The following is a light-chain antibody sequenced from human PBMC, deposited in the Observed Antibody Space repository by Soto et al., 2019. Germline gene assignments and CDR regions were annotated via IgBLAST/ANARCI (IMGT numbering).Light chain of an antibody. CDR2: GAS. Sequence: EIVMTQSPATLSVSPGERATLSCRASQSVSSNLAWYQQKPGQAPRLLIYGASSRATGIPDRFSGSGSETDFTLTITRLEPEDSAVYYCQQYGSSRTFGQGTKVDIK. V-gene: IGKV3-20*01. J-gene: IGKJ1*01. CDR1: QSVSSN. CDR3: QQYGSSRT.